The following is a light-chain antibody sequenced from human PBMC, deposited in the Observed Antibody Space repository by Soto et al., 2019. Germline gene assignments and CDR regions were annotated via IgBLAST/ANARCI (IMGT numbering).Light chain of an antibody. Sequence: QSALTQPRSVSGSPGQSVTISCTGTSSDVGGYNFVSWHQQHPGKAPKLMIYDVSKRPSGVPDRFSGSKSGNTASLTISGIQAEDEADYYCCSYAGSYTWVFGTGTKLTVL. V-gene: IGLV2-11*01. CDR3: CSYAGSYTWV. CDR1: SSDVGGYNF. J-gene: IGLJ1*01. CDR2: DVS.